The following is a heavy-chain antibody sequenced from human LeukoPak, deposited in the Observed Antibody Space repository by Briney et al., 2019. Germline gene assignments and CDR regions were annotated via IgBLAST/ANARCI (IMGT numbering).Heavy chain of an antibody. Sequence: GGSLRLSCAASGFTFSNYWMSWVRQAPGKGLEWVADIKQDGSEKYYVDSVKGRFTISRDNAKNSLYLQMSSLRAEDTAVYYCARGNYFDYWGQGTLVTVSS. V-gene: IGHV3-7*05. CDR3: ARGNYFDY. D-gene: IGHD2-15*01. J-gene: IGHJ4*02. CDR2: IKQDGSEK. CDR1: GFTFSNYW.